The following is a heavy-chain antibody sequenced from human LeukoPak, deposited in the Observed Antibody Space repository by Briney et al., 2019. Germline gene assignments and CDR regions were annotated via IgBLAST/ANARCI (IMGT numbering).Heavy chain of an antibody. J-gene: IGHJ6*02. D-gene: IGHD3-22*01. Sequence: ASVKVSCKASGYTFTSYGISWVRQAPGQGLEWMGWISAYNGNTNYAQKLQGRVTMTTDTSTSTAYMELRSLRSDDTAVYHCARGPVYYYDSSGYGQRYYYYYGMDVWGQGTTVTVSS. CDR2: ISAYNGNT. V-gene: IGHV1-18*01. CDR3: ARGPVYYYDSSGYGQRYYYYYGMDV. CDR1: GYTFTSYG.